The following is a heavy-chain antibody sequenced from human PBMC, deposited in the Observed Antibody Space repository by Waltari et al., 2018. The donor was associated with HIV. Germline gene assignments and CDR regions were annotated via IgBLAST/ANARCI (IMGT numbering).Heavy chain of an antibody. V-gene: IGHV4-4*07. Sequence: VQVQESGPGLVRPSETLAITCSVYGASFRCYYLCRLRNIWEKNGNVGNKWEGLGRRYVGGGPDYRGGVKNRLTMSTDTSKNQVSLRLKSVTAADTAMYYCVKSTFLGVMPADYFDVWGPGTLVTVAS. CDR3: VKSTFLGVMPADYFDV. D-gene: IGHD3-3*02. J-gene: IGHJ4*02. CDR2: RYVGGGP. CDR1: GASFRCYY.